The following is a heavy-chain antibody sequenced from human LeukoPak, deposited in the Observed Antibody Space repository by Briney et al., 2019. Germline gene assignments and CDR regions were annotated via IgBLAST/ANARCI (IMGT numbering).Heavy chain of an antibody. CDR3: ARPSYDILTGYPTDDAFDI. D-gene: IGHD3-9*01. CDR2: IYYSGST. J-gene: IGHJ3*02. V-gene: IGHV4-39*01. CDR1: GGSISSSSYY. Sequence: SETLSLTCTVSGGSISSSSYYWGWIRQPPGKGLEWIGSIYYSGSTYYNPSLKSRVTISVDTSKNQFSLKLSSVTAADTAVYYCARPSYDILTGYPTDDAFDIWSQGTMVTVSS.